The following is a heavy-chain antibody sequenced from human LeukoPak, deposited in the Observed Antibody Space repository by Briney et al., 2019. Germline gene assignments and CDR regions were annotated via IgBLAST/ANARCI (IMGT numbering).Heavy chain of an antibody. CDR2: ISGSGGST. D-gene: IGHD6-19*01. Sequence: GGSLRLSCAASGFTFSNYAMSWVRQAPGKGLEWVSAISGSGGSTYYADSVKGRFTISRDNSKNTLYLQMDSLRAEDTALYYCAKDPAVAGTATYFDYWGQGTLVTVSS. J-gene: IGHJ4*02. CDR3: AKDPAVAGTATYFDY. V-gene: IGHV3-23*01. CDR1: GFTFSNYA.